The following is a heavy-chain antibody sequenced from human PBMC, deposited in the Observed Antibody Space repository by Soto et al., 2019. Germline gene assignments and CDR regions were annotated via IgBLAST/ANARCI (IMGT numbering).Heavy chain of an antibody. V-gene: IGHV1-18*01. Sequence: ASVKVSCKASGYTFTSYGISWVRQAPGQGLEWMGWISAYNGNTNYAQKLQGRVTMTTDTSTGTAYMELRSLRSDDTAVYYCARVPTKDIVLMVYAHRAAGGFDYWGQGTLVTVSS. J-gene: IGHJ4*02. CDR1: GYTFTSYG. CDR2: ISAYNGNT. D-gene: IGHD2-8*01. CDR3: ARVPTKDIVLMVYAHRAAGGFDY.